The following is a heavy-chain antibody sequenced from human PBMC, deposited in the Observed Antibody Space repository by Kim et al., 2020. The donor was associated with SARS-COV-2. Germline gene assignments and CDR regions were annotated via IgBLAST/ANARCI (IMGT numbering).Heavy chain of an antibody. D-gene: IGHD4-17*01. CDR3: ARRMMTSKSPFDY. CDR1: GFSFSDYR. V-gene: IGHV3-48*04. Sequence: GGSLRLSCVGSGFSFSDYRMNWVRQAPGKGLEWISYVSSSSITIYYADSVRGRFTISRDNAKNSLYLQMNSLRAEDTAVYYCARRMMTSKSPFDYWGQGTLVTVSS. J-gene: IGHJ4*02. CDR2: VSSSSITI.